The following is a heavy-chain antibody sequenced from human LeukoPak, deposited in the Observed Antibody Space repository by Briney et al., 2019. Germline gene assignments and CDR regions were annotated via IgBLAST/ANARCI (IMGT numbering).Heavy chain of an antibody. D-gene: IGHD3-22*01. CDR1: GGTFSSYA. CDR2: IIPTFGTA. Sequence: SVKVSCKASGGTFSSYAISWVRQAPGQGLEWMGRIIPTFGTANYAQKFQGRVTITTDESTSTAYMELSSLRSEDTAVYYCARANYDSSGYYYWWGQGTLVTVSS. V-gene: IGHV1-69*05. CDR3: ARANYDSSGYYYW. J-gene: IGHJ4*02.